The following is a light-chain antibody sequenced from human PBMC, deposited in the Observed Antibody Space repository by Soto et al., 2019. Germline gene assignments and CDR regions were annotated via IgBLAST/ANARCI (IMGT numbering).Light chain of an antibody. V-gene: IGLV1-40*01. CDR1: SSNIGAGYD. Sequence: QSVLTQPRSVSGAPGQRVTISCTGSSSNIGAGYDVHWYQQLPGTAPKLLIYGNSNRPSGVPDRFSGSKSGTSASLAITGRLAEEEADDYCQCYYGGRCAVVFGGGTKLTVL. CDR3: QCYYGGRCAVV. J-gene: IGLJ2*01. CDR2: GNS.